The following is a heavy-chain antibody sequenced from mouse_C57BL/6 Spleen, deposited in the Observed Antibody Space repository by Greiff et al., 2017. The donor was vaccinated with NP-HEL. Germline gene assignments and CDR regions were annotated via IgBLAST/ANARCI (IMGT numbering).Heavy chain of an antibody. J-gene: IGHJ2*01. Sequence: QVQLQQPGAELVRPGTSVKLSCKASGYTFTSYWMHWVKQRPGQGLEWIGVIDPSDSYTNYNQKFKGKATLTVDTSSSTAYMQLSSLTSEDSAVYYCARGRDYDPMRDYWGQGTTLTVSS. CDR2: IDPSDSYT. V-gene: IGHV1-59*01. CDR1: GYTFTSYW. CDR3: ARGRDYDPMRDY. D-gene: IGHD2-4*01.